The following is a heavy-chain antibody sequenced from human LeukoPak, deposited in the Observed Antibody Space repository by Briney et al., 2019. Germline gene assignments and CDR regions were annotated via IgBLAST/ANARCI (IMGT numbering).Heavy chain of an antibody. V-gene: IGHV4-59*08. J-gene: IGHJ6*03. Sequence: PSETLSLTCTVPGDSIGSYYWSWIRQPPGKGLEWIGYIYYSASTSYNPSLKSPLTISVDTSKNQFSLQLSSVTAADTAVYYCARELLSYYMDVWGKGTTVTVSS. D-gene: IGHD2-2*01. CDR2: IYYSAST. CDR3: ARELLSYYMDV. CDR1: GDSIGSYY.